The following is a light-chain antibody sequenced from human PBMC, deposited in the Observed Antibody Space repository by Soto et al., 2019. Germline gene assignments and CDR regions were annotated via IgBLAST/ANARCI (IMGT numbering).Light chain of an antibody. V-gene: IGLV2-14*03. CDR3: CSYAGSYTYV. CDR2: DVT. J-gene: IGLJ1*01. CDR1: SSDFGIYNS. Sequence: SVVSQPASVCGSPGQSITLLCTGTSSDFGIYNSVSWYQQHPGKAPKLMIHDVTNRPSGVSDRFSGSKSGNTASLTISGLQAEDEADYYCCSYAGSYTYVFGTGTKVTVL.